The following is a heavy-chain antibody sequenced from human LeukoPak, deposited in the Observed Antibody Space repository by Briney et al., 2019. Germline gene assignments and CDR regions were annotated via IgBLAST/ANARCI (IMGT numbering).Heavy chain of an antibody. Sequence: GGSLRLSCAASGFTFSNYAMSWVRQAPGKGLEWVSGISGGGASKYYADSVKGRFTISRDNSKNMYLQMNSLRAEDTAVYYCAKDLISMVRGSPMDVWGQGTTVTVSS. CDR2: ISGGGASK. CDR1: GFTFSNYA. D-gene: IGHD3-10*01. J-gene: IGHJ6*02. V-gene: IGHV3-23*01. CDR3: AKDLISMVRGSPMDV.